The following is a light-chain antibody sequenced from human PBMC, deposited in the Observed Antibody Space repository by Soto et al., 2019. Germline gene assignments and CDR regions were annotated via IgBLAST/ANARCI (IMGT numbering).Light chain of an antibody. CDR1: QSVGRNY. Sequence: EIVLTQSPATLSVSPGERATLSCRASQSVGRNYLAWYQQKPGQAPRLLIFGTSTRATGIPDRFSGSGSGTDFTISISRLEPEDFAVYYCQQYASSPLLTFGGGTKVDIK. J-gene: IGKJ4*01. CDR2: GTS. V-gene: IGKV3-20*01. CDR3: QQYASSPLLT.